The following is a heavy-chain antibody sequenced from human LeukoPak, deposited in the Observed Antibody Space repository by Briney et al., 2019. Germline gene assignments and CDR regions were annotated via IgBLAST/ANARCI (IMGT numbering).Heavy chain of an antibody. CDR1: GFTFSSYS. D-gene: IGHD2-15*01. CDR3: TTDLDIVVVVAATLRDLNSDY. CDR2: ISSSSSYI. Sequence: GGSLRLSCAASGFTFSSYSMNWVRQAPGKGLEWVSSISSSSSYIYYADSVKGRFTISRDNAKNSLYLQMNSLKTEDTAVYYCTTDLDIVVVVAATLRDLNSDYWGQGTLVTVSS. J-gene: IGHJ4*02. V-gene: IGHV3-21*03.